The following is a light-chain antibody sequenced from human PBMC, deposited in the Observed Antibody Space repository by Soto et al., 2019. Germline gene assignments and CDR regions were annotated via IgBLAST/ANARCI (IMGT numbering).Light chain of an antibody. V-gene: IGLV2-14*01. CDR1: SSDVGGYNY. J-gene: IGLJ1*01. CDR3: SSYTSSSTSYV. CDR2: DVS. Sequence: QSVLTQPASVSGSPGQSITISCTGTSSDVGGYNYVSWYQQHPGKAPKLMIYDVSNRPSGVSNRFSDSKSGDTASLTISGLQADDEADYYCSSYTSSSTSYVFGTGTKVTVL.